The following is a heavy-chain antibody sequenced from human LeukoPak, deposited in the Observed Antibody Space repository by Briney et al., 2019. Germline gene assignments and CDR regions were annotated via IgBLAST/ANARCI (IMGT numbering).Heavy chain of an antibody. Sequence: GGSLRLSCAASGFTFSSYGMHWVRQAPGKGLEWVAFIRYDGSNKYYADSVKGRFTISRDNYKNTLYLQMNSLRAEDTAVYYCAKESQYSSSWSTYYYYYYGMDVWGQGTTVTVSS. D-gene: IGHD6-13*01. J-gene: IGHJ6*02. CDR2: IRYDGSNK. V-gene: IGHV3-30*02. CDR1: GFTFSSYG. CDR3: AKESQYSSSWSTYYYYYYGMDV.